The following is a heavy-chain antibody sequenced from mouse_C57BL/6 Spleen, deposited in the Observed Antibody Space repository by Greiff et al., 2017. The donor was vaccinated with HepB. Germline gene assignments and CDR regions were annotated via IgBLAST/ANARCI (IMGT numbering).Heavy chain of an antibody. J-gene: IGHJ2*01. CDR3: ARGWYFGGYYFDY. CDR1: GYTFTSYW. V-gene: IGHV1-64*01. CDR2: IHPNSGST. Sequence: QVQLKQPGAELVKPGASVKLSCKASGYTFTSYWMHWVKQRPGQGLEWIGMIHPNSGSTNYNEKFKSKATLTVDKSSSTAYMQLSSLTSEDSAVYYCARGWYFGGYYFDYWGQGTTLTVSS. D-gene: IGHD1-1*02.